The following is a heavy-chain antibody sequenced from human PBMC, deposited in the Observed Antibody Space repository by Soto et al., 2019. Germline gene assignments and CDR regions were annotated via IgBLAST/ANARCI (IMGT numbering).Heavy chain of an antibody. J-gene: IGHJ4*02. V-gene: IGHV4-39*02. CDR2: IYYSGST. CDR3: ARLRYFDFFGTNYFDS. CDR1: DGSISSRNYY. Sequence: SETLSLTCSVSDGSISSRNYYWGWIRQPPGKGLEWIGNIYYSGSTYYDPSLKSRVTMSVDTSKKHFSLNLSSVTAADTAVYYCARLRYFDFFGTNYFDSWGQGTLVTVSS. D-gene: IGHD3-3*01.